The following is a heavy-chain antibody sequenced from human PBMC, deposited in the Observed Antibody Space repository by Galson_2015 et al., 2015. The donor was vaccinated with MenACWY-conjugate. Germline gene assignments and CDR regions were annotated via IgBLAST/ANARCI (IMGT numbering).Heavy chain of an antibody. CDR2: IRYDGSNT. D-gene: IGHD3-10*01. CDR3: ARGHYYGSGSYYKPVDY. CDR1: GFTFSSYG. V-gene: IGHV3-30*02. Sequence: SLRLSCAASGFTFSSYGMHWVRQAPGKGLEWVAFIRYDGSNTYYADSVKGRFTISRDNSKNTLYVQMNRLRAEDTAVYYCARGHYYGSGSYYKPVDYWGQGTLVTVSS. J-gene: IGHJ4*02.